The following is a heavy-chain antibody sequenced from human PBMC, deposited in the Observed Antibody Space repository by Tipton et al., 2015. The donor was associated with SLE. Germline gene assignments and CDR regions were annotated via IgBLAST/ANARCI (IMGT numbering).Heavy chain of an antibody. J-gene: IGHJ4*02. CDR1: GFTFSSYA. CDR3: AKVAGVVVPGY. Sequence: QLVQSGGGVVQPGRSLRLSCAASGFTFSSYAMHWVRQAPGKGLEWVAFIRYDGSNKYYADSVKGRFTISRDNSKNTLYLQMNSLRAEDTAVYYCAKVAGVVVPGYWGQGTLVTVSS. D-gene: IGHD3-22*01. V-gene: IGHV3-30*02. CDR2: IRYDGSNK.